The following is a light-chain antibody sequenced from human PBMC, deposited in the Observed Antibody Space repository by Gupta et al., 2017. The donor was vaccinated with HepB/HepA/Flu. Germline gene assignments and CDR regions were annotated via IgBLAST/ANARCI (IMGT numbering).Light chain of an antibody. CDR1: QTISKY. J-gene: IGKJ1*01. CDR2: GAS. V-gene: IGKV1-39*01. CDR3: QQSYSAWT. Sequence: DIQMTQSPSSLSASVGDRVTITCRASQTISKYLNWYQQKPGKAPNLLIYGASSLQSGVPSRFSGSGSGTDFTLTISDLQPEDFATYYCQQSYSAWTFGQGTKVEMK.